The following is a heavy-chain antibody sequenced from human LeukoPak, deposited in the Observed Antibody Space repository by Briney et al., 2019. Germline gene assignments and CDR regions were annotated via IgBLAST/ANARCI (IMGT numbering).Heavy chain of an antibody. CDR1: GFTFGDYA. D-gene: IGHD5-18*01. V-gene: IGHV3-49*04. CDR3: TKGYSYGLPTNFDY. CDR2: IRSKAYGGTT. Sequence: GGSLRLSCTASGFTFGDYAMSRVRQAPGKGLEWVGFIRSKAYGGTTEYAASVKGRFTISRDDSKSIAYLQMNSLKTEDTAVYYCTKGYSYGLPTNFDYWGQGTLVTVSS. J-gene: IGHJ4*02.